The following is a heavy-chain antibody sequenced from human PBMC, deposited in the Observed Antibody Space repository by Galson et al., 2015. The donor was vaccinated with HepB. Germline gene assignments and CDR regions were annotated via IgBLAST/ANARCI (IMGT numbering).Heavy chain of an antibody. V-gene: IGHV4-4*02. J-gene: IGHJ4*02. CDR2: IHHSGST. CDR1: RGSITTSDW. CDR3: ARSDYYRLDY. D-gene: IGHD3-10*01. Sequence: ETLSLTCAVSRGSITTSDWWRWIRQPPGKGLEWIGEIHHSGSTNYNPSLKSRVTISLDKSKNQLSLKLNSVTAADTAVYYCARSDYYRLDYWGQGTLVTVSS.